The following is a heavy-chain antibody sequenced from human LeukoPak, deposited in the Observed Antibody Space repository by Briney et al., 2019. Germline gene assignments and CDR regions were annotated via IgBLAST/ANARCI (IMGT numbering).Heavy chain of an antibody. Sequence: GRSLRLSCTASGFTFGDYGMSWVRQAPGKGLEWVANINQGGSEKYYVDSVKGRFTISRDSAKSSLYLQMNSLRAEDTAVYYCARDAPYYYDSTGFSPRYFDYWGQGALVTVSS. J-gene: IGHJ4*02. V-gene: IGHV3-7*04. D-gene: IGHD3-22*01. CDR2: INQGGSEK. CDR1: GFTFGDYG. CDR3: ARDAPYYYDSTGFSPRYFDY.